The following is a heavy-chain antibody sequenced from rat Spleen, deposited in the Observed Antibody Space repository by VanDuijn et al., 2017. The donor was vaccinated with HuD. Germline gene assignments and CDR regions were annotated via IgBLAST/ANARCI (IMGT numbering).Heavy chain of an antibody. CDR3: ARQWDY. V-gene: IGHV5-29*01. J-gene: IGHJ2*01. Sequence: ATISYDGSRIYYRDSVKGRFTISRDNAKSILYLQMDSLRSEDTATYYCARQWDYWGQGVMVTVSS. CDR2: ISYDGSRI.